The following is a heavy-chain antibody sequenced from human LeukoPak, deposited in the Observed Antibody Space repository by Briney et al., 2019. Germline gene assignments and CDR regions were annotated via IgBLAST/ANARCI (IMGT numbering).Heavy chain of an antibody. J-gene: IGHJ3*02. CDR3: AKDEFGGYSSSWYPGAFDI. CDR1: GFTFSSYA. D-gene: IGHD6-13*01. V-gene: IGHV3-23*01. CDR2: ISGSGGST. Sequence: GGSLRLSCAASGFTFSSYAMSWVRQAPGKGLEWVSAISGSGGSTYYADSVKGRFTISRDNSKNTLYLQMNSLRAEDTAVYYCAKDEFGGYSSSWYPGAFDIWGQGTMVTVSS.